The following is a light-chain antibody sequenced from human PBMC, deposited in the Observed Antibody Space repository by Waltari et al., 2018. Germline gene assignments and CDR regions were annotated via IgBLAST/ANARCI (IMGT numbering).Light chain of an antibody. V-gene: IGKV2-28*01. CDR1: QSLLHRNGYNY. CDR3: MQALQTPRT. Sequence: DIVMTQSPLSLPVTPGEPASISCRSSQSLLHRNGYNYLEWYLQKPGKSPQLLIYLRSNRASGVPDRFSGSGSGTDFTLKISRVEAEDVGVYYCMQALQTPRTFGQGTKVEI. J-gene: IGKJ1*01. CDR2: LRS.